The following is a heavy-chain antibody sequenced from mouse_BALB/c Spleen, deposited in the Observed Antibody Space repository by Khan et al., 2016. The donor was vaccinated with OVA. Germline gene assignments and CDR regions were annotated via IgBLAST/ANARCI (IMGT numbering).Heavy chain of an antibody. Sequence: EVQLQESGPGLVKPSQSLSLTCTVTGYSITSGYGWNWIRQFPGNKLEWMGYISYSGSTNYNQSLKSRISITRDTSKNQFFLQLNSVTTEDTATYYCARTARIKYWGQGSTLTVSS. CDR1: GYSITSGYG. V-gene: IGHV3-2*02. CDR2: ISYSGST. CDR3: ARTARIKY. J-gene: IGHJ2*01. D-gene: IGHD1-2*01.